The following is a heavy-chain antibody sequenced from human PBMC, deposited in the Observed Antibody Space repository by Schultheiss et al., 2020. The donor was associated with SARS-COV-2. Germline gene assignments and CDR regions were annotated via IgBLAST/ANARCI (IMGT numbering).Heavy chain of an antibody. V-gene: IGHV1-2*06. CDR2: INPNSGVT. D-gene: IGHD1-14*01. J-gene: IGHJ6*02. CDR1: GYAFTGFY. CDR3: TRDHNRNNFFAMDV. Sequence: ASVKVSCKASGYAFTGFYIQWVRQAPGQGLEWMGRINPNSGVTDYPQKFQGRVTLTSDSSINTAYMQLSRLTSDDTATYYCTRDHNRNNFFAMDVWCQGTTVTVSS.